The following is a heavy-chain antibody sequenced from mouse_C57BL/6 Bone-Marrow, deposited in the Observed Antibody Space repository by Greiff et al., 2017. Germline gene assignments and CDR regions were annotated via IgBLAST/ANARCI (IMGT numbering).Heavy chain of an antibody. J-gene: IGHJ3*01. CDR1: GYTFTSYW. D-gene: IGHD5-1-1*01. Sequence: QVQLQQSGAELVKPGASVKMSCKASGYTFTSYWITWVKQRPGQGLEWIGDINPGSGSTNYNEKFKSKATLTVDTSSSTAYMQLSSLTSEDSAVYYCARVALGYLPAYWGQGTLVTVSA. CDR3: ARVALGYLPAY. V-gene: IGHV1-55*01. CDR2: INPGSGST.